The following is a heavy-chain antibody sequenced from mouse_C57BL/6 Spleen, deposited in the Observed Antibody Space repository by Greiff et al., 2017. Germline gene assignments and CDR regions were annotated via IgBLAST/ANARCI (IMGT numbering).Heavy chain of an antibody. CDR1: GFNIKDDY. CDR2: IDPENGDT. D-gene: IGHD2-4*01. Sequence: VQLKQSGAELVRPGASVKLSCTASGFNIKDDYMHWVKQRPEQGLEWIGWIDPENGDTEYASKFQGKATITADTSSNTAYLQLSSLTSEDTAVYYCTTFIYYDYDGAYWGQGTLVTVSA. J-gene: IGHJ3*01. V-gene: IGHV14-4*01. CDR3: TTFIYYDYDGAY.